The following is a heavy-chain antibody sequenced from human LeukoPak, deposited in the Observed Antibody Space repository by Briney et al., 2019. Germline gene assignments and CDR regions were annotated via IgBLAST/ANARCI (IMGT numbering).Heavy chain of an antibody. CDR2: INWNGGST. Sequence: PGGSLRRSCAASGFTFDDYGMSWVRQAPGKGLEWVSGINWNGGSTGYADSVKGRFTISRDNAKNSLYLQMNSLGAEDTALYYCARDKQLVRGYYYYYMDVWGKGTTVTVSS. J-gene: IGHJ6*03. D-gene: IGHD6-6*01. CDR3: ARDKQLVRGYYYYYMDV. V-gene: IGHV3-20*04. CDR1: GFTFDDYG.